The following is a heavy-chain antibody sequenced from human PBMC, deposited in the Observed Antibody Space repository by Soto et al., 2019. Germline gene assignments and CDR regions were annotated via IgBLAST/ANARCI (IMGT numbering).Heavy chain of an antibody. D-gene: IGHD6-6*01. J-gene: IGHJ3*02. Sequence: SETLSLTCSVSGGSISSGGYYWSWIRQLPGKDLEWIGYIYHSGNTYYNSSLKSRLTISVDTSKDQFSLKLTSVTAADTAVYYCARVGISSSDAFDIWGQGTMVTVSS. CDR2: IYHSGNT. V-gene: IGHV4-31*03. CDR3: ARVGISSSDAFDI. CDR1: GGSISSGGYY.